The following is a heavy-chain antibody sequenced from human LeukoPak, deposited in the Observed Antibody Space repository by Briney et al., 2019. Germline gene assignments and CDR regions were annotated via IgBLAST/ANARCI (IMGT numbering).Heavy chain of an antibody. Sequence: ASVKVSCKASGYTFTSYYMHWVRRAPGQGLEWMGIINPSGGSTSYAQKFQGRVTMTRDMSTSTVYMELSSLRAEDTAVYYCAKDWGPQQLARGGWFDPWGQGTLVTVSS. CDR2: INPSGGST. V-gene: IGHV1-46*01. CDR1: GYTFTSYY. CDR3: AKDWGPQQLARGGWFDP. D-gene: IGHD6-13*01. J-gene: IGHJ5*02.